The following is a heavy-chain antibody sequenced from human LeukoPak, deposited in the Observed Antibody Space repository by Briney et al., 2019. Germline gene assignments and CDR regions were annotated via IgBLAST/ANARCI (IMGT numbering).Heavy chain of an antibody. J-gene: IGHJ6*03. CDR2: IYHSGST. V-gene: IGHV4-30-2*01. D-gene: IGHD2-2*01. Sequence: PSQTLSLTCTVSGGSISSGGYYWSWIRQPPGKGLEWIGYIYHSGSTYYNPSLKSRVTISVDRSKNQFSLKLSSVTAADTAVYYCARVAHPAATQYYYYYMDVWGKGTTVTVSS. CDR3: ARVAHPAATQYYYYYMDV. CDR1: GGSISSGGYY.